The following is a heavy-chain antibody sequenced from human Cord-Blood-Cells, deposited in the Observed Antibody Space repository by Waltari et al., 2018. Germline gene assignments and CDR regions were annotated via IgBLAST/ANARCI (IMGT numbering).Heavy chain of an antibody. Sequence: QVQLQQWGAGLLKPSETLSLPCAVYGGSFSGYYWSWIRQPPGKGLEWIGEINHSGSTNYNPSLKSRVTISVDTSKNQFSLKLSSVTAADTAVYYCARGGFTVTRPYYFDYWGQGTLVTVSS. CDR1: GGSFSGYY. V-gene: IGHV4-34*01. J-gene: IGHJ4*02. CDR2: INHSGST. D-gene: IGHD4-4*01. CDR3: ARGGFTVTRPYYFDY.